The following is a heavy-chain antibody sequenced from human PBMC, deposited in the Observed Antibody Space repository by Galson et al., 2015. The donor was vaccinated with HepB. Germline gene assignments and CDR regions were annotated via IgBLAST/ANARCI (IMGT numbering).Heavy chain of an antibody. V-gene: IGHV3-48*04. CDR1: GFTFSSYS. D-gene: IGHD6-13*01. CDR2: ISSSSSTI. Sequence: SLRLSCAASGFTFSSYSTNWVRQAPGKGLEWVSYISSSSSTIYYADSVKGRFTISRDNAKNSLYLQMNSLRAEDTAVYYCARAASSSWYPYYYYMDVWGKGTTVTVSS. J-gene: IGHJ6*03. CDR3: ARAASSSWYPYYYYMDV.